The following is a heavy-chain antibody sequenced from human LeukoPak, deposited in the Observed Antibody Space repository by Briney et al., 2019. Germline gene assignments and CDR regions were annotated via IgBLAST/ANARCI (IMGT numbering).Heavy chain of an antibody. CDR3: ARMGSMSLLLGGFDY. CDR2: IYHSGST. Sequence: SETLSLTCAVYGGSFSGYYWGWIRQPPGKGLEWIGSIYHSGSTYYNPSLKSRVTISVDTSKNQFSLKLSSVTAADTAVYYCARMGSMSLLLGGFDYWGQGTLVTVSS. CDR1: GGSFSGYY. J-gene: IGHJ4*02. D-gene: IGHD2-15*01. V-gene: IGHV4-38-2*01.